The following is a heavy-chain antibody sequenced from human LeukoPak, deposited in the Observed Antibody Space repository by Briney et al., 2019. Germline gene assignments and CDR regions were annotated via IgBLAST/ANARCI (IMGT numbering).Heavy chain of an antibody. V-gene: IGHV1-3*01. CDR3: ARVLGSGSYLPTDY. D-gene: IGHD1-26*01. Sequence: KFQGRVTITRDTSASTAYMELSSLRSEDTAVYYCARVLGSGSYLPTDYWGQGTLVTVSS. J-gene: IGHJ4*02.